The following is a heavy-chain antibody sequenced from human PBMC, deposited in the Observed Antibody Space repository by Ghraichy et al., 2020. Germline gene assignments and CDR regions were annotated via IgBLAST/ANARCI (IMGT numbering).Heavy chain of an antibody. CDR2: ISSDGVKK. D-gene: IGHD3-22*01. J-gene: IGHJ4*02. CDR1: GFTFSSYA. V-gene: IGHV3-30-3*01. CDR3: ARDPEYYFDSSGYYSGYFDY. Sequence: GGSLRLSCAASGFTFSSYALYWVRRAPGKGLDWVALISSDGVKKYYADSVKGRFTISRDSSKNTLYLEMNSLRVEDTAVYYCARDPEYYFDSSGYYSGYFDYWGQGTLVTVSS.